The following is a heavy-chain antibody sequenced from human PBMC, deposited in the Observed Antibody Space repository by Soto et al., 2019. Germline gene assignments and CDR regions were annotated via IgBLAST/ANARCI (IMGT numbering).Heavy chain of an antibody. CDR3: ARTYCSGGSCYIVGAFDI. D-gene: IGHD2-15*01. V-gene: IGHV3-23*01. Sequence: EVQLLESGGGLVQPGGSLRLSCAASGCTLSSYAMSWVRQAPGKGLEWVSAISGSGGSTYYADSVKGRFTISRDNSKNTLYLQMNSLRAEDTAVYYCARTYCSGGSCYIVGAFDIWGQGTMVTVSS. CDR2: ISGSGGST. CDR1: GCTLSSYA. J-gene: IGHJ3*02.